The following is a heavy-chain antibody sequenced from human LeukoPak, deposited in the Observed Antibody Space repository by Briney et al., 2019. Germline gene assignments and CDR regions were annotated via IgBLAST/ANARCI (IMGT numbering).Heavy chain of an antibody. Sequence: SETLSLTCAVSGASTNPYCWNWLRQPAGKGLEWIGRISRSGATNYNPSLKSRFTMSVDASKKQLQFSLRLSSVTAADTAVYYCARDQGDYGDHRYFDHWGQGTLVTVSS. CDR1: GASTNPYC. J-gene: IGHJ4*02. CDR2: ISRSGAT. CDR3: ARDQGDYGDHRYFDH. V-gene: IGHV4-4*07. D-gene: IGHD4-17*01.